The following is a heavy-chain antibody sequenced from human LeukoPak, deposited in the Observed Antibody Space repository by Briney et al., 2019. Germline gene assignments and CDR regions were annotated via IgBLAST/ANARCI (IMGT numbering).Heavy chain of an antibody. CDR2: ISDSGGTT. CDR3: ARSSYSSSSSV. Sequence: PGGSLRLSCAASGFTFSSYAMSWVRQAPGKGLELVSGISDSGGTTYYADSVKGRFTISRDNSKNTLYLQLNSLRAEDTAVYYCARSSYSSSSSVWGQGTMVTVSS. J-gene: IGHJ3*01. CDR1: GFTFSSYA. V-gene: IGHV3-23*01. D-gene: IGHD6-6*01.